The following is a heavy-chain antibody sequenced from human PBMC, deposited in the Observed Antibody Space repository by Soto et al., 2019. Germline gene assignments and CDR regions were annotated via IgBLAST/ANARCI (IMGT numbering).Heavy chain of an antibody. J-gene: IGHJ4*02. CDR3: ARGHYLEPHFDY. V-gene: IGHV1-69*13. CDR2: IIPIFGTA. Sequence: SVKVSCKASGGTFSGYAISWVRQAPGQGLEWMGGIIPIFGTANYAQKFQSRVTFTADESTSTAYMELSSLRSEDTAVYYCARGHYLEPHFDYWGQGTLVTVSS. CDR1: GGTFSGYA. D-gene: IGHD1-1*01.